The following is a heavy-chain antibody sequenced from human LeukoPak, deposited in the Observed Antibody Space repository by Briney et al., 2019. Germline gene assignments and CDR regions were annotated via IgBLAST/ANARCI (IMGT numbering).Heavy chain of an antibody. CDR3: AREEVKSFDN. V-gene: IGHV3-7*03. CDR2: IKQDGSET. CDR1: GFSFSGYW. Sequence: GGSLRLSCVASGFSFSGYWMTWVRQAPGRGLEWVANIKQDGSETSYVTSVRGRFTISRDNAKNSLYLQMNNLRVEDTAVYFCAREEVKSFDNWGQGTLVTVSS. J-gene: IGHJ4*02.